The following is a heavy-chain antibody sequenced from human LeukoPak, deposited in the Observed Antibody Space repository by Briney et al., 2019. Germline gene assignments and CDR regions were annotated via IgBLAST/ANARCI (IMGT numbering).Heavy chain of an antibody. CDR1: GGSISSGGYY. D-gene: IGHD4-17*01. V-gene: IGHV4-31*03. CDR3: GLFVSTVTTRNAFDI. J-gene: IGHJ3*02. CDR2: IYYSGST. Sequence: SETLSLTCTVSGGSISSGGYYWSWIRQHPGKGLEWIGFIYYSGSTYYNPSLKSRLTISVDTSENQFSLKLSSVTAADTVVYYCGLFVSTVTTRNAFDIWGQGTMVTVSS.